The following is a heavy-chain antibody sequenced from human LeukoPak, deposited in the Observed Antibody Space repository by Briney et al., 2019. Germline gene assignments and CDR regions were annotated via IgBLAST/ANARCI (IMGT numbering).Heavy chain of an antibody. CDR1: GYTFTDYY. J-gene: IGHJ4*02. Sequence: GASAKISCKASGYTFTDYYMYWVRQAPGQGPECMGVIHPSGGSTTYAQKFQGRVTLTKDTATSTVYIELSSLRSDDTAVYYCARMAMDPAMVTNFFDLWGQGTLLTVSA. D-gene: IGHD5-18*01. CDR3: ARMAMDPAMVTNFFDL. CDR2: IHPSGGST. V-gene: IGHV1-46*01.